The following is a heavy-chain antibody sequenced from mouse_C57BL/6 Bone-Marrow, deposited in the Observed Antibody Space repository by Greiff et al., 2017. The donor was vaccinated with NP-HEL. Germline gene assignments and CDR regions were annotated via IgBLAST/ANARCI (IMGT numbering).Heavy chain of an antibody. CDR1: GYTFTSYW. J-gene: IGHJ4*01. D-gene: IGHD2-1*01. V-gene: IGHV1-50*01. Sequence: QVQLQQPGAELVKPGASVKLSCKASGYTFTSYWMPWVKQRPGQGLEWIGEIDPSDSYTNYNQKFKGKATLTVDKSSSTAYMQLSSLTSEDSAVYYCARSRIYDGNFYAIDYWGQGTSATVSS. CDR2: IDPSDSYT. CDR3: ARSRIYDGNFYAIDY.